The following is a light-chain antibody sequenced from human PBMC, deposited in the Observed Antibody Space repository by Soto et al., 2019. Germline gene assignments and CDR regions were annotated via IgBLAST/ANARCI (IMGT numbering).Light chain of an antibody. V-gene: IGKV2-28*01. CDR3: MQALQPPLT. J-gene: IGKJ4*01. CDR1: QSLLHSNGYNY. CDR2: LGS. Sequence: DIVMTQSPLSLPVTPGEPASISCRSSQSLLHSNGYNYLDWYLQKPGQSPQLLIDLGSNRASGVPDRFSGSGSGTDFTLKISRVEAEDVGVYYCMQALQPPLTFCGGTKVEIK.